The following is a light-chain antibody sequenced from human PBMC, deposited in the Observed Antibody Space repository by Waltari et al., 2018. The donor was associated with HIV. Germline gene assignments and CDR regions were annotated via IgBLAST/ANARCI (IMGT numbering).Light chain of an antibody. V-gene: IGKV3-20*01. Sequence: ATLSCGASQSVISSHLAWYQQKPGQAPRLLIYGATSRATGIPDRFSGSGSATDFTLSISRLEPEDFAMYYCQHYGSSPQVTFGGGTKVEIK. J-gene: IGKJ4*01. CDR1: QSVISSH. CDR2: GAT. CDR3: QHYGSSPQVT.